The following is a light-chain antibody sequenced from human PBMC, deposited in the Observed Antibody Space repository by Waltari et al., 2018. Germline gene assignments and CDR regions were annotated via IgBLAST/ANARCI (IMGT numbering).Light chain of an antibody. Sequence: DIVMTQSPDSLAVSLGERATVHCRSSQSVLYSSNNNNYLTWYQQKPGQPPKMRIYGASTPESGVPDRFSGSGSGTDFTLTISSLQAEDVAVYYCQQYFSAPYTFGQGTKLEIK. CDR2: GAS. V-gene: IGKV4-1*01. CDR3: QQYFSAPYT. J-gene: IGKJ2*01. CDR1: QSVLYSSNNNNY.